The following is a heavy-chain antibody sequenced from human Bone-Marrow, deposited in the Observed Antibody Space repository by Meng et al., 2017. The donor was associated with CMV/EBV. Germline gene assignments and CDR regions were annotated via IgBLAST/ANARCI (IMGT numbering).Heavy chain of an antibody. V-gene: IGHV1-18*01. J-gene: IGHJ4*02. CDR3: GRIGEPHQRYYFDL. CDR1: GYTFTRYG. D-gene: IGHD1-14*01. Sequence: QVQLVQSGAEVKKPGASVKGSCKASGYTFTRYGISWVRQAPGQGLEWMGWINTNTGNTNYAQSIQGRVSMTTDASTSTAYLDLRRPKSDDPAMYYCGRIGEPHQRYYFDLWGQGTLVTVSS. CDR2: INTNTGNT.